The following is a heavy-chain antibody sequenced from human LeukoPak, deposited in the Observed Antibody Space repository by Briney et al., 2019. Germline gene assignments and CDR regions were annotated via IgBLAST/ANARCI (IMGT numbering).Heavy chain of an antibody. Sequence: ASVKVSCKASGCTFSSYAISWVRQAPGQGLEWMGGIIPIFGTANYAQKFQGRVTITADESTSTAYMELSSLRSEDTAVYYCARGSVTVKNAFDIWGQGTMVTVSS. V-gene: IGHV1-69*13. J-gene: IGHJ3*02. CDR1: GCTFSSYA. CDR2: IIPIFGTA. D-gene: IGHD4-17*01. CDR3: ARGSVTVKNAFDI.